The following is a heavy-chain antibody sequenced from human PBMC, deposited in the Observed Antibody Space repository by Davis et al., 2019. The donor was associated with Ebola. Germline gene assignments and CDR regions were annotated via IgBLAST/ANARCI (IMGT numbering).Heavy chain of an antibody. CDR1: GGSISSSSYF. V-gene: IGHV4-39*01. CDR3: ARGVRGYYKFDY. CDR2: VYYTGTT. D-gene: IGHD3-22*01. J-gene: IGHJ4*02. Sequence: SETLSLTCTVSGGSISSSSYFWGWIRQPPGKGLEWIANVYYTGTTYYNPSLKSRVTISVDTSKNQFSLRLNSVTAADTAVYYCARGVRGYYKFDYWGQGTLVTVSS.